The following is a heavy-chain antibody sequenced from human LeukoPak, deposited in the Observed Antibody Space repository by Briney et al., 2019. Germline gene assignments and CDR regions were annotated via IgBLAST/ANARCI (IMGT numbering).Heavy chain of an antibody. Sequence: PGGSLRLSCAASGFSYSSYEMNWVRQAPGKGLEWVSNSSPGGSTKYYADSVKGRFTVSRDNAKNSLYLQMNSLRAGDTGVYYCTKLAVASADSWGQGTLVTVSS. J-gene: IGHJ4*02. CDR3: TKLAVASADS. CDR1: GFSYSSYE. CDR2: SSPGGSTK. V-gene: IGHV3-48*03. D-gene: IGHD6-19*01.